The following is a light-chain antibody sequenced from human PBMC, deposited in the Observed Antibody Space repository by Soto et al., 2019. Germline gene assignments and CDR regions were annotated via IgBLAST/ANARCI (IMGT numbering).Light chain of an antibody. J-gene: IGLJ1*01. CDR3: GSWDSSLGAND. CDR2: DDN. V-gene: IGLV1-51*01. CDR1: SSNIGGNS. Sequence: QSLLTQPPSVSAAPGQKVTISCSGSSSNIGGNSVSWYQQLPGTAPKLLIYDDNKRPSGIPGRFSGSKSGTSATLGITGFQTGDEADYYCGSWDSSLGANDFGTGTQGIGL.